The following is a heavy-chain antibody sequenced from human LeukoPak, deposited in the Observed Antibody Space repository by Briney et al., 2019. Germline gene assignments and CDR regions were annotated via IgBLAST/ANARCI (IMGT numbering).Heavy chain of an antibody. CDR2: MNPNSGNT. CDR3: ARAYYDFWSGYYTNNWFAP. Sequence: ASVKVSCKASGYTFTSYDINWVRQATGQGLEWMGWMNPNSGNTGYAQKFQGRVTMTRNTSISTAYMELSSLRSEDTAVYYCARAYYDFWSGYYTNNWFAPWGQGTLVTVSS. V-gene: IGHV1-8*01. D-gene: IGHD3-3*01. CDR1: GYTFTSYD. J-gene: IGHJ5*02.